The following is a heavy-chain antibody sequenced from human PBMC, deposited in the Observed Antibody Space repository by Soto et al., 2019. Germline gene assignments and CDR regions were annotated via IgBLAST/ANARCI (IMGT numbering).Heavy chain of an antibody. Sequence: QLQLQESGPGLVKPSETLSLTCTVSGGSISSSSYYWGWIRQPPGKGLEWIGSIYYSGSTYYNPSLKSRVTISVDTSKNQFSLKLSSVTAADTAVYYCARLDDLAAAGIGYRGQGTLVTVSS. CDR1: GGSISSSSYY. J-gene: IGHJ4*02. CDR2: IYYSGST. CDR3: ARLDDLAAAGIGY. D-gene: IGHD6-13*01. V-gene: IGHV4-39*01.